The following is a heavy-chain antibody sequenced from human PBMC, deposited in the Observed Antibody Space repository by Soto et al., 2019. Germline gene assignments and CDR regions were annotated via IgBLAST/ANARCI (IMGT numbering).Heavy chain of an antibody. CDR3: AIRLYCSGGSCYRNWFDP. V-gene: IGHV1-69*13. D-gene: IGHD2-15*01. Sequence: SVKVSCKASGGTFSIYAISCVLRSPLQWREWMGGIIPIFGTANYAQKFQGRVTITADESTSTAYMELSSLRSEDTAVYYCAIRLYCSGGSCYRNWFDPWGQGTLVTVSS. CDR2: IIPIFGTA. J-gene: IGHJ5*02. CDR1: GGTFSIYA.